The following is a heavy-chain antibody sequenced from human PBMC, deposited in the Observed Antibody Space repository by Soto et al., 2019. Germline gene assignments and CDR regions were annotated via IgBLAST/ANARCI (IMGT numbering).Heavy chain of an antibody. CDR3: ARDCSGYNLNLYYYYYYYMDV. CDR1: GFTFSSYG. CDR2: IWYDGSNK. V-gene: IGHV3-33*01. J-gene: IGHJ6*03. D-gene: IGHD1-1*01. Sequence: QVQLVESGGGVVQPGRSLRLSCAASGFTFSSYGMHWVRQAPGQGLEWVAVIWYDGSNKYYADSVKGRFTISRDNSKNTLYLQMHSLRAEDTAVYYCARDCSGYNLNLYYYYYYYMDVWGKGTTVTVSS.